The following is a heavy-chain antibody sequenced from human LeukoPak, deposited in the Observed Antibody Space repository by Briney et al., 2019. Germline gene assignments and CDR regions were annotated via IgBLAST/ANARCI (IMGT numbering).Heavy chain of an antibody. Sequence: GGSLRLSCAASGFTFDDYAMHWVRQAPGKGLEWVSGINWSSNDIIYADSVKGRFTISRDNAKNSLYLQMNSLRAEDTAFYYCTKRRNSDHPFDYRGQGTLVTVSS. D-gene: IGHD1-14*01. J-gene: IGHJ4*02. V-gene: IGHV3-9*01. CDR1: GFTFDDYA. CDR3: TKRRNSDHPFDY. CDR2: INWSSNDI.